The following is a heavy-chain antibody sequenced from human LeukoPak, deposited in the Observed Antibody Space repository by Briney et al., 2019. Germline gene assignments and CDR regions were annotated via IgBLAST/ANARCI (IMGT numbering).Heavy chain of an antibody. CDR3: ATAEVVPAAIGGWFDP. Sequence: KPSETLSLTCTVSGGSISSHYWSWIRQPPGKGLEWIGYIYYSGSTYYNPSLKSRVTISVDTSKNQFSLKLSSVTAADTAVYYCATAEVVPAAIGGWFDPWGQGTLVTVSS. D-gene: IGHD2-2*02. J-gene: IGHJ5*02. CDR2: IYYSGST. V-gene: IGHV4-59*11. CDR1: GGSISSHY.